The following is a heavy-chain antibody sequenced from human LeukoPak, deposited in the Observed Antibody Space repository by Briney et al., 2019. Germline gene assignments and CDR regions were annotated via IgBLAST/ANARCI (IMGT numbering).Heavy chain of an antibody. CDR2: ISSSSSYI. CDR3: ARVSSGIAVAGSDY. J-gene: IGHJ4*02. CDR1: GFTFSSYS. D-gene: IGHD6-19*01. V-gene: IGHV3-21*01. Sequence: GGPLRLSCAASGFTFSSYSMNWVRQAPGKGLEWVSSISSSSSYIYYADSVKGRFTISRDNAKNSLYLQMNSLRAEDTAVYYCARVSSGIAVAGSDYWGQGTLVTVSS.